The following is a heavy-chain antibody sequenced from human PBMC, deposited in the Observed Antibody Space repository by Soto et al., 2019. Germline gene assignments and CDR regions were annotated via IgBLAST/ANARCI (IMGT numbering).Heavy chain of an antibody. V-gene: IGHV4-34*01. CDR2: INHTGGT. CDR1: GGSVNGYY. D-gene: IGHD3-3*01. Sequence: PSETLSLTCAVYGGSVNGYYWNGIRQPPGKGLEWIGEINHTGGTHYNPSLKSRVTMSVDTSKNQFSLRLSSVTAADTAIYYCATRITVFGLLIQPLDPWAEGTQVTVSS. CDR3: ATRITVFGLLIQPLDP. J-gene: IGHJ5*02.